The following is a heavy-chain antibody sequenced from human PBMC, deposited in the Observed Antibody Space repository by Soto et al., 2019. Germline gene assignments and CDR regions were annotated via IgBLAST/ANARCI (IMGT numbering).Heavy chain of an antibody. Sequence: LRLSCAASGFAFSTYRMHWVRQAPGKGLEWVAVISNGGDNRYYADSVKGRFTISRDNSKNKVYLQMNSLKTEDTAVYYCAKVGGIAAAGMLYYFDYWGQGTLVTVSS. CDR2: ISNGGDNR. CDR3: AKVGGIAAAGMLYYFDY. D-gene: IGHD6-13*01. CDR1: GFAFSTYR. V-gene: IGHV3-30*18. J-gene: IGHJ4*02.